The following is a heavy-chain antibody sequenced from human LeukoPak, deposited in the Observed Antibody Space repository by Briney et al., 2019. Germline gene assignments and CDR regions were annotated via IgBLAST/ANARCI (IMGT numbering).Heavy chain of an antibody. Sequence: GGSLRLSCAASGFNFSSYEMIWVRQAPGKGLEWISYISTSGSTIYYGDSVGGRFTISRDNAKNSLYLQMNSLRAEDTAVYYCGRGDYSSSWYLDHWGQGTLVTVSS. V-gene: IGHV3-48*03. D-gene: IGHD6-13*01. CDR1: GFNFSSYE. CDR2: ISTSGSTI. CDR3: GRGDYSSSWYLDH. J-gene: IGHJ4*02.